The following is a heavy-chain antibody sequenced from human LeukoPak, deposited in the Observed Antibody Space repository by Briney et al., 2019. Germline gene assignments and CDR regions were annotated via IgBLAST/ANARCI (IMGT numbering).Heavy chain of an antibody. CDR3: ASSGRVGSFDY. D-gene: IGHD1-26*01. V-gene: IGHV4-59*01. Sequence: SETLSLTCTVSGGYISSYYCSWLRQPPGKGLEWIGYIYYSGSTNYNPSLKSRVTISVDTSKNQFSLKLSSVTAADTAVYYCASSGRVGSFDYWGQGTLVTVSS. CDR1: GGYISSYY. J-gene: IGHJ4*02. CDR2: IYYSGST.